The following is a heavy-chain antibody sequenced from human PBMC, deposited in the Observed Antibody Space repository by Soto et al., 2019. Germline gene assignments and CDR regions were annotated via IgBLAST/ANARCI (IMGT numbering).Heavy chain of an antibody. CDR1: GGSISSHY. CDR2: VYYTGST. Sequence: SETLSLTCTVSGGSISSHYWSWIRQPPGKALEWIGYVYYTGSTNYNPSLKSRVSISVDTSKNQFSLKLSSVTAADTAVYYCASGFGLALAAFDCWGPGTRVTVSS. D-gene: IGHD2-15*01. V-gene: IGHV4-59*11. J-gene: IGHJ4*02. CDR3: ASGFGLALAAFDC.